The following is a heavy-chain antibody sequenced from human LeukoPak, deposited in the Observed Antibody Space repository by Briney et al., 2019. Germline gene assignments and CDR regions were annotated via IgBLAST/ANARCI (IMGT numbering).Heavy chain of an antibody. Sequence: PSETLSLTCTVSGGSISSSSYYWGWIRQPPGKGLEWIGYIYYSGSTNYNPSLKSRVTISVDTSKNQFSLKLSSVTAADTAVYYCARDMSGSNTFWFDPWGQGTLVTVSS. V-gene: IGHV4-61*01. CDR2: IYYSGST. D-gene: IGHD1-7*01. CDR1: GGSISSSSYY. CDR3: ARDMSGSNTFWFDP. J-gene: IGHJ5*02.